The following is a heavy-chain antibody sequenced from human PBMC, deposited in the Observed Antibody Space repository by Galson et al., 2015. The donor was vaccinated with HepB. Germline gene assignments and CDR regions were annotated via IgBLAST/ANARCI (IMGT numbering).Heavy chain of an antibody. CDR2: ISSNGGST. J-gene: IGHJ4*02. CDR1: GFTFSSYA. CDR3: VKTRRGAQGYYFDY. D-gene: IGHD1-14*01. Sequence: SLRLSCAASGFTFSSYAMHWVRQAPGKGLEYVSAISSNGGSTYYADSVKGRFTISRDNSKNTLYLQMSSLRAEDTAVYYCVKTRRGAQGYYFDYWGQGTLVTVSS. V-gene: IGHV3-64D*06.